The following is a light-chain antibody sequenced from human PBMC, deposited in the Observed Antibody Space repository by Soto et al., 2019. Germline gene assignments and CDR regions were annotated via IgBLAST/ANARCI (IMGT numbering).Light chain of an antibody. CDR3: QHYNSYSEA. J-gene: IGKJ1*01. V-gene: IGKV1-5*03. Sequence: KMTPSPSNLSGSVGDRVTITCRASRTISSWLAWYQQKPGKAPKLLIYKASTLKSGVPSRFSGSGSGTEFTLTISSLQPDDFATYYCQHYNSYSEAFGQGTKVDIK. CDR2: KAS. CDR1: RTISSW.